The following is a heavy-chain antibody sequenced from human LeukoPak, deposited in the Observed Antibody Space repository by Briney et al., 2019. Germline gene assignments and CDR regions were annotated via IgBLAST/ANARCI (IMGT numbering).Heavy chain of an antibody. CDR3: AKDGGGSYPLDAFDI. Sequence: GGSLRLSCAASGFTFSSYGMHWVRQAPGKGLEWVAFIRYDGSNKYYADSVKGRFTISRDNSKNTLYLQMNSLRAEDTAVYYCAKDGGGSYPLDAFDIWGQGTMVTVSS. CDR1: GFTFSSYG. V-gene: IGHV3-30*02. J-gene: IGHJ3*02. CDR2: IRYDGSNK. D-gene: IGHD1-26*01.